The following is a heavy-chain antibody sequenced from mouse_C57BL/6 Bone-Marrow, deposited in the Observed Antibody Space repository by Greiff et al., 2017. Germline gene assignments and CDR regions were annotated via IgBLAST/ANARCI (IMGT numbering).Heavy chain of an antibody. D-gene: IGHD2-4*01. CDR2: IDPENGDT. J-gene: IGHJ4*01. Sequence: EVQLQQSGAELVRPGASVKLSCTASGFNIKDDYMHWVKQRPEQGLEWIGWIDPENGDTEYASKFQGKATITADTSANTAYLQLSSLTSEDTAVYYCTTGDYENYAMDDWGQGTSVTVSS. V-gene: IGHV14-4*01. CDR1: GFNIKDDY. CDR3: TTGDYENYAMDD.